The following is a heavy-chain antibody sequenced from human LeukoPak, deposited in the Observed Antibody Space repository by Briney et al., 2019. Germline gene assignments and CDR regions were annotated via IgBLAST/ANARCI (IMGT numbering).Heavy chain of an antibody. CDR3: ARGDFCSKSNCYLRPMDV. CDR2: IYYSGST. J-gene: IGHJ6*03. CDR1: GGSVSDYY. V-gene: IGHV4-59*02. Sequence: SETLSLTYTVSGGSVSDYYWNWIRQPPGKGLEWIGYIYYSGSTTYNPSLNSRVTMSVDTAKNQFSLIVRSVTAADTAVYYCARGDFCSKSNCYLRPMDVWGKGTTVSVSS. D-gene: IGHD3-3*01.